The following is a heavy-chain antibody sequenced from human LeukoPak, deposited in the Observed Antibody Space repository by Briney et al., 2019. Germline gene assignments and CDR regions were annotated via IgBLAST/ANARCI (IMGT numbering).Heavy chain of an antibody. CDR3: AKDRTRSFDY. V-gene: IGHV3-43*02. Sequence: PGRSLRLSCAASGFTFADYGMHWVSQAPGKGLEWVSLISGDGGSTHYANSVKGRFTISRDNSKNSLYLQMNSLRTEDTALYYCAKDRTRSFDYWGQGTLVTVSS. CDR1: GFTFADYG. D-gene: IGHD1-7*01. J-gene: IGHJ4*02. CDR2: ISGDGGST.